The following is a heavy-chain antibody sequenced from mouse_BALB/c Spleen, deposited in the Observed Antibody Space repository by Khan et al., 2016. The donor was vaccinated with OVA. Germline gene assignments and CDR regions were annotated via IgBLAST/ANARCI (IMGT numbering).Heavy chain of an antibody. J-gene: IGHJ2*01. D-gene: IGHD1-1*01. CDR1: GYSFTGYF. Sequence: VQLMESGPELVRPGASVKISCKASGYSFTGYFMNWVMQSHGKSLEWIGRINPHIGETFYNQRFKDKATLTVDDSSSTADMDVRSLASEDSAVYYCTRIYRSDFDYWGQGTTLTVSS. CDR2: INPHIGET. V-gene: IGHV1-20*02. CDR3: TRIYRSDFDY.